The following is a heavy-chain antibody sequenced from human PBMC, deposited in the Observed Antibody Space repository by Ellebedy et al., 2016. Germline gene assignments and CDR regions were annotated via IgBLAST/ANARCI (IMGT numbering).Heavy chain of an antibody. CDR2: IWYDGSNK. Sequence: GESLKISXAASGFTFSSYGMHWVRQAPGKGLEWVAVIWYDGSNKYYADSVKGRFTISRDNSKNTLYLQMNSLRAEDTAVYYCARFGGISFDYWGQGTLVTVSS. CDR3: ARFGGISFDY. CDR1: GFTFSSYG. V-gene: IGHV3-33*01. J-gene: IGHJ4*02. D-gene: IGHD4-23*01.